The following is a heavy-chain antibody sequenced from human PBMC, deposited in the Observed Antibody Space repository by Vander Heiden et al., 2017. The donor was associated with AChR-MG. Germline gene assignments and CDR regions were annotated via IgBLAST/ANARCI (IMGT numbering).Heavy chain of an antibody. Sequence: QVQLVQSGAEVQKPGSSVKGSCKASGGTFSSYAISWVRQAPGQGLEWMGGIIPIFGTANYAQKFQGRVTITADKSTSTAYMELSSLRSEDTAVYYCARGRARCSSTSCYRRYYFDYWGQGTLVTVSS. V-gene: IGHV1-69*06. CDR2: IIPIFGTA. J-gene: IGHJ4*02. D-gene: IGHD2-2*01. CDR3: ARGRARCSSTSCYRRYYFDY. CDR1: GGTFSSYA.